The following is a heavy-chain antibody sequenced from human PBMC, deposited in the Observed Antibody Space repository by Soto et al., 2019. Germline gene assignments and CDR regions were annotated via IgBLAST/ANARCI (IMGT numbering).Heavy chain of an antibody. D-gene: IGHD1-7*01. J-gene: IGHJ4*02. CDR3: ARPETGNYGTFDY. V-gene: IGHV3-48*01. CDR2: ISSRSSTI. Sequence: GGSLRLSCAASGFTFSNYSMNWVRQAPGKGLEWVSYISSRSSTIHYADSVKGRFTISRDNAKSSLYLQMNSLRAEDTAVYYCARPETGNYGTFDYWGQGTLVTVSS. CDR1: GFTFSNYS.